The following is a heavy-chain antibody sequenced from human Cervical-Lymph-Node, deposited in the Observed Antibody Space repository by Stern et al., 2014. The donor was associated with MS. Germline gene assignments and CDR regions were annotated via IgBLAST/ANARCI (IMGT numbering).Heavy chain of an antibody. J-gene: IGHJ5*02. CDR3: ARHLGSHESGWFDP. Sequence: QVQLVQSGAEVKKPGSSVKVSCQASGGTLISYPISWVRQAPGQGLEWLGGIRPILCTSNYAHKFQGRVTITADESTTTIYMELRSLKSEDTAVYYCARHLGSHESGWFDPWGQGTLVTVSS. V-gene: IGHV1-69*01. D-gene: IGHD1-26*01. CDR2: IRPILCTS. CDR1: GGTLISYP.